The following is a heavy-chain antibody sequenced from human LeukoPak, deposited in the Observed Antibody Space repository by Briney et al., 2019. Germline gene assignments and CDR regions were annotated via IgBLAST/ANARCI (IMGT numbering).Heavy chain of an antibody. CDR3: ARVPTGKQLVMGAFDI. CDR1: GYTFTSYA. Sequence: ASVNVSCKASGYTFTSYAMHWVRQAPGQRLEWMGWINAGNGNTKYSQKFQGRVTITRDTSASTAYMELSSLRSEDTAVYYCARVPTGKQLVMGAFDIWGQGTMVTVSS. CDR2: INAGNGNT. D-gene: IGHD6-6*01. J-gene: IGHJ3*02. V-gene: IGHV1-3*01.